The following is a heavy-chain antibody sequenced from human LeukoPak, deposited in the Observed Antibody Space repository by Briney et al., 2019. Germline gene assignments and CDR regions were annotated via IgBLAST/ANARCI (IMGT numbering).Heavy chain of an antibody. CDR3: AKVPKGGYFDY. CDR2: ISGSGGST. D-gene: IGHD2-2*01. V-gene: IGHV3-23*01. CDR1: GFTFSSYA. J-gene: IGHJ4*02. Sequence: GGSLRLSCAASGFTFSSYAMCWVRQAPGKGLEWVSHISGSGGSTYYADSVKGRFTISRDNSKNTLYLQMNSLRAEDTAVYYCAKVPKGGYFDYWGQGTLVTVSS.